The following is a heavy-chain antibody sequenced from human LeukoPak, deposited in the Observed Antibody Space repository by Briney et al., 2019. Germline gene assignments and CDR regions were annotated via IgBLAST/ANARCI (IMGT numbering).Heavy chain of an antibody. Sequence: GGSLRLSCAASGFTVSSNYMSWVRQAPGKGLEWVSVIYSGGSTYYADSVKGRFTISRDNSKNTLYLQMNSLRAEDTAVYYCARAASARGYYYYYYMDVWGKGTTVTISS. CDR2: IYSGGST. J-gene: IGHJ6*03. V-gene: IGHV3-53*01. CDR3: ARAASARGYYYYYYMDV. CDR1: GFTVSSNY.